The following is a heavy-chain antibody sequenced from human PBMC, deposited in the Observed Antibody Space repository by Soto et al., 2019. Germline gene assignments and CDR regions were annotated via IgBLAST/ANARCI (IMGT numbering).Heavy chain of an antibody. D-gene: IGHD3-10*01. CDR1: SASISSSSYT. J-gene: IGHJ6*04. V-gene: IGHV4-39*01. CDR3: AGQGFGPLHGLVDV. CDR2: IYYSGTT. Sequence: PSETLSLTCTVSSASISSSSYTWGWIRQPPGKGLEWIGSIYYSGTTYYNPSLNSRVAISLDTSKSQFSLMVTSVTATDTAVYYGAGQGFGPLHGLVDVGGKGTTVTVPP.